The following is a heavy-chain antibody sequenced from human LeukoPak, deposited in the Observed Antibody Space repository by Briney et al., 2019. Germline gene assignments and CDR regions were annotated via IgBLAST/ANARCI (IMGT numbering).Heavy chain of an antibody. CDR2: INPNSGGT. Sequence: ASVKVSCKASGYTFTGYYMHWVRQAPGQGLEWMGWINPNSGGTNYAQKFQGRVTMTRDTSISTAYMELSRLRSDDTAVYYCARGDTVTTWGTYYYMDVWGKGTTVAVSS. D-gene: IGHD4-17*01. J-gene: IGHJ6*03. CDR3: ARGDTVTTWGTYYYMDV. V-gene: IGHV1-2*02. CDR1: GYTFTGYY.